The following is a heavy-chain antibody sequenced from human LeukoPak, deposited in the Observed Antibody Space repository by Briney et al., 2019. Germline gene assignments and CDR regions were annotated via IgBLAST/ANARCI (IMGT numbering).Heavy chain of an antibody. Sequence: SETLSLTCTVSGGSISSYYWSWIRQPPGKGLEWIGYIYYSGSTNYDPSLKSRVTISVDTSKNQFSLKLSSVTAADTAVYYCARSITIFGVVPYFDYWGQGTLSPSPQ. D-gene: IGHD3-3*01. CDR2: IYYSGST. J-gene: IGHJ4*02. CDR3: ARSITIFGVVPYFDY. CDR1: GGSISSYY. V-gene: IGHV4-59*01.